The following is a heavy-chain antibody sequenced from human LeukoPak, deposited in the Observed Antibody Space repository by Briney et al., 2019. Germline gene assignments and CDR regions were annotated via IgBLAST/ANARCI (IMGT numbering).Heavy chain of an antibody. CDR2: ISSSSSHI. CDR3: ARNSDDSSGYYPYYFDY. D-gene: IGHD3-22*01. J-gene: IGHJ4*02. CDR1: GFTFSTYS. V-gene: IGHV3-21*01. Sequence: GGSLRLSCAASGFTFSTYSINWVHQAPGKGLEWVSSISSSSSHIYYADSVKGRFTVSRDNAKKSLYLQMNSLRAEDTAVYYCARNSDDSSGYYPYYFDYWGQGTLVTVSS.